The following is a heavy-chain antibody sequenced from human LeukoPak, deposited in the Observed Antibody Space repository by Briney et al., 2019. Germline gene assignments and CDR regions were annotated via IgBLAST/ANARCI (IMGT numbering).Heavy chain of an antibody. CDR2: ISYDGSNK. Sequence: GRSLRLSCAASRFTFNNYAMHWVRQAPGKGLEWVAVISYDGSNKYYADSVKGRFTISRDNSKNTLYLQMNSLRAEDTAVYYCARDARYYDFWSGYPRGYYYGMDVWGQGTTVTVSS. CDR1: RFTFNNYA. CDR3: ARDARYYDFWSGYPRGYYYGMDV. D-gene: IGHD3-3*01. J-gene: IGHJ6*02. V-gene: IGHV3-30-3*01.